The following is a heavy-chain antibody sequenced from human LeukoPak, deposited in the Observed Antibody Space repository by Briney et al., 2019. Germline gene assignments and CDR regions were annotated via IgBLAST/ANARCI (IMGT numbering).Heavy chain of an antibody. V-gene: IGHV4-30-4*01. CDR2: IYYSGST. J-gene: IGHJ4*02. CDR3: AREGIVGATIGGCFDY. Sequence: PSETLSLTCTVSGGSISSGDYYWSWIRQPPGKGLEWIGYIYYSGSTYYNPSLKGRVTISVDTSKNQFSLKLSSVTAADTAVYYCAREGIVGATIGGCFDYWGQGTLVTVSS. CDR1: GGSISSGDYY. D-gene: IGHD1-26*01.